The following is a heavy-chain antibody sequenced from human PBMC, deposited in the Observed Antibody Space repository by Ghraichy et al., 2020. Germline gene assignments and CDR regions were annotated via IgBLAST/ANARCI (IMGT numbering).Heavy chain of an antibody. D-gene: IGHD3-10*01. CDR2: INHSGST. Sequence: ETLSLTCAVYGGSFSGYYWSWIRQPPGKGLEWIGEINHSGSTNYNPSLKSRVTISVDTSKNQFSLKLSSVTAADTAVYYCARGYGYGSGSYPYYFDYWGQGTLVTVSS. CDR1: GGSFSGYY. CDR3: ARGYGYGSGSYPYYFDY. J-gene: IGHJ4*02. V-gene: IGHV4-34*01.